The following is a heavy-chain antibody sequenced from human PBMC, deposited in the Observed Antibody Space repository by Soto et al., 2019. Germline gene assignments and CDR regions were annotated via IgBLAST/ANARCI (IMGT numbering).Heavy chain of an antibody. CDR1: GYTVTSYY. CDR2: INPSGGST. CDR3: ARTPGYTDRNYFDY. Sequence: ASVKVSCKASGYTVTSYYMHWVRQAPGQGLEWMGIINPSGGSTTYAQKFQGRLTMTRDTSTSTVHMELSSLRSEDTAMYYCARTPGYTDRNYFDYWGQGTLVTVS. D-gene: IGHD2-2*02. J-gene: IGHJ4*02. V-gene: IGHV1-46*01.